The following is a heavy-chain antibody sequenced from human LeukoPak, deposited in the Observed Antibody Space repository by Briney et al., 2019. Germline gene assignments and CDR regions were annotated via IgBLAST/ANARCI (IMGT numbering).Heavy chain of an antibody. CDR2: IHSGGST. Sequence: GGSLRLSCAASGFTVSSNYMSWVRQAPGKGLEWVSVIHSGGSTYYADSVKGRFTISRDNSKNTLYLQMNSLRAEDTAVYYCARGLVAAGELGFWGQGTLVTVSS. J-gene: IGHJ4*02. V-gene: IGHV3-66*01. D-gene: IGHD6-13*01. CDR1: GFTVSSNY. CDR3: ARGLVAAGELGF.